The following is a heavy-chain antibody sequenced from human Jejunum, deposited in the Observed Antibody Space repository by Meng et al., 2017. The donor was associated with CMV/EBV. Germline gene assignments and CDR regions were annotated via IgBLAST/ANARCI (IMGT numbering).Heavy chain of an antibody. D-gene: IGHD2-8*02. V-gene: IGHV1-2*02. CDR2: IDPNSGGP. CDR3: ARSPPTGGYDY. J-gene: IGHJ4*02. Sequence: CKASGYTFTGYYMRWVRQAPGQGFEWMGWIDPNSGGPYYAREFQGRVTMSGDTSITSAFMELSRLNSDDTAVYYCARSPPTGGYDYWGQGTLVTVSS. CDR1: GYTFTGYY.